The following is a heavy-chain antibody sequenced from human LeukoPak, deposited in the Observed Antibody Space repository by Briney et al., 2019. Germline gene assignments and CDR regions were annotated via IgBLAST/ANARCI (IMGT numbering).Heavy chain of an antibody. CDR3: AKGSIVATISYFDY. CDR2: ISGSGGST. D-gene: IGHD5-12*01. J-gene: IGHJ4*02. V-gene: IGHV3-23*01. Sequence: GGSLRLSCAASGFTFSSYAMSWVRQAPGKGPEWVSAISGSGGSTYYADSVKGRFTISRDNPKNTLYLQMNSLRAEDTAVYYCAKGSIVATISYFDYWGQGTLVTVSS. CDR1: GFTFSSYA.